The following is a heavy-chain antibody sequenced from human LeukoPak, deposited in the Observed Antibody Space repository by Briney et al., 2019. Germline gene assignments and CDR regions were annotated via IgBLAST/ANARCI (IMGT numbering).Heavy chain of an antibody. CDR2: ISSSGNLT. J-gene: IGHJ4*02. V-gene: IGHV3-48*03. CDR3: AREGGWNDFDY. D-gene: IGHD1-1*01. CDR1: GLTFSSYD. Sequence: GGSLRLSCEASGLTFSSYDMNWVRQAPGKGLEWVSYISSSGNLTHYADSVKGRFTFSRDNARNSLYLQMNSLRADDTAIYYCAREGGWNDFDYWGQGTLVTVSS.